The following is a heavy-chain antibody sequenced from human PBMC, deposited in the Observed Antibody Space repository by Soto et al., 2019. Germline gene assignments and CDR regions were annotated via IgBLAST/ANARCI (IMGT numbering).Heavy chain of an antibody. J-gene: IGHJ5*02. Sequence: QLQLQESGSGLVKPSQTLSLTCAVSGGSISSGGYSWSWIRQPPGKGLEWIGYIYHSGSTYYNPSPXTXXTISVDRSTHQCSLKLRSVTAADTAVYYCARVPGPWGQGTLVTVSS. CDR2: IYHSGST. V-gene: IGHV4-30-2*01. CDR1: GGSISSGGYS. CDR3: ARVPGP.